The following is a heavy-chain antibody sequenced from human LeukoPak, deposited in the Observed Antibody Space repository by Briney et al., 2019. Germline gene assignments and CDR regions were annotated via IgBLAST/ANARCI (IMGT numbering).Heavy chain of an antibody. Sequence: GGSLRLSCAASGFTFSSYAMHWVRQAPGKGLEWVAVISYDGSNKYYADSVKGRFTISRDNSKNTLYLQMNSLGAEDTAVYYCAKSIRLLECPISWGQGTLVTVSS. CDR2: ISYDGSNK. CDR3: AKSIRLLECPIS. D-gene: IGHD3-3*01. CDR1: GFTFSSYA. V-gene: IGHV3-30*01. J-gene: IGHJ4*02.